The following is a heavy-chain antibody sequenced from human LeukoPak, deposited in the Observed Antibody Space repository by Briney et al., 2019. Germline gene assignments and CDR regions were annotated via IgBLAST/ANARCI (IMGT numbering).Heavy chain of an antibody. D-gene: IGHD1-26*01. CDR2: IYVSGRT. CDR1: GDSMTNYY. V-gene: IGHV4-4*07. CDR3: ARDRWELTPAKGWFDS. J-gene: IGHJ5*01. Sequence: SETLSLTCAVSGDSMTNYYWSWIRQPAGQGLEWIGHIYVSGRTNYNPSFKSRVSMSIDTSKKQFSLNLTSVSAADTAVDFCARDRWELTPAKGWFDSWGQGTLVTVSS.